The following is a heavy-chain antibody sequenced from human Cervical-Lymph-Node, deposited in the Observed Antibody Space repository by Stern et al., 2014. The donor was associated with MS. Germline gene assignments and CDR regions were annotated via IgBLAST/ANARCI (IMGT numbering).Heavy chain of an antibody. J-gene: IGHJ4*02. V-gene: IGHV4-4*02. CDR1: GGSITSSNW. Sequence: VQLVESGPGLVKPSGTLSLTCSISGGSITSSNWWTWVRQPPGKGLEWIGEIYSGGSTNYSPSLQRRITLSNGQAQNQFSLKLTSVTAADTAVYYCATEADYWGQGILVIVSS. CDR3: ATEADY. CDR2: IYSGGST.